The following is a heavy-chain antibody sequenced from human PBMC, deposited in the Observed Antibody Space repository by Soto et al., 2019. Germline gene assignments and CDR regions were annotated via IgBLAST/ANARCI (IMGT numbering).Heavy chain of an antibody. V-gene: IGHV2-5*02. D-gene: IGHD1-26*01. CDR2: IYWDDIK. Sequence: QITLKESGPTLVKPTQTLTLTCTFSGFSLSASGVGVGWFRQPPGKALEWLAVIYWDDIKTYSPSLESRLTVTKDTSKHQVVLTMSNMDPLDTATYCRARKNSGTYAIDYWGQGVLVTVSS. J-gene: IGHJ4*02. CDR3: ARKNSGTYAIDY. CDR1: GFSLSASGVG.